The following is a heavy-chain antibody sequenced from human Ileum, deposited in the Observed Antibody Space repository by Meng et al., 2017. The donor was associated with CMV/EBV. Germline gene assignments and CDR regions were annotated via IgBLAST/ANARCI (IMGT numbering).Heavy chain of an antibody. CDR3: ARDTPHNAFDP. CDR2: VDKDERDI. J-gene: IGHJ5*02. V-gene: IGHV3-74*01. Sequence: GGSLRLSCAASGFTFNNYWMHWVRQPPGRGLVWLSRVDKDERDIIYADSVKGRFTVSRDNARNIIYLQMNNLRDEDTAVYYCARDTPHNAFDPWGQGVLVNVAS. D-gene: IGHD1-14*01. CDR1: GFTFNNYW.